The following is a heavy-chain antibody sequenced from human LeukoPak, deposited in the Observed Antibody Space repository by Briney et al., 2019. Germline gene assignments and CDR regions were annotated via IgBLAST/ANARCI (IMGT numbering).Heavy chain of an antibody. V-gene: IGHV4-34*01. D-gene: IGHD2-21*01. J-gene: IGHJ6*03. CDR2: INHSGST. CDR3: AGDFSGNYYYYYMDV. Sequence: SETLSLTCAVYGGSFSGYYWSWIRQPPGKGLEWIGEINHSGSTNYNPSLKSRVTISVDTSKNQFSLKLSSVTAADTAVYYCAGDFSGNYYYYYMDVWGKGTTVTVSS. CDR1: GGSFSGYY.